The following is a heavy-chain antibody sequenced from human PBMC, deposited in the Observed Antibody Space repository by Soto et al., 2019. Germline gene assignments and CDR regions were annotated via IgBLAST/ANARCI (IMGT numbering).Heavy chain of an antibody. V-gene: IGHV6-1*01. CDR2: TYYRSKWYH. D-gene: IGHD6-19*01. CDR1: GDSVSSNSAS. Sequence: SQTLSLTCAISGDSVSSNSASWNWIRQSPSRGLEWLGRTYYRSKWYHDYAIFVNSRITINPDTSKNQFSLQLNSVTPEDTAVYYCARDEGSSGDVFRMGVLYPETTVKVSS. J-gene: IGHJ6*02. CDR3: ARDEGSSGDVFRMGV.